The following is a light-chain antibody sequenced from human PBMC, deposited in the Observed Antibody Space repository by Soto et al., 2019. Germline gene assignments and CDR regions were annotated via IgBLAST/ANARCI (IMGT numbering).Light chain of an antibody. CDR2: DVN. V-gene: IGLV2-11*01. J-gene: IGLJ1*01. Sequence: QSVLTQPRSVSGSPGQSVTISCTGTSSDVGGYNYVSWYQQHPGRAPKLMIYDVNKRPSGVPDRFSGSKSGNRASLTISGLQAEDEADYYCCSYAGSYSYVFGAGTKVTVL. CDR3: CSYAGSYSYV. CDR1: SSDVGGYNY.